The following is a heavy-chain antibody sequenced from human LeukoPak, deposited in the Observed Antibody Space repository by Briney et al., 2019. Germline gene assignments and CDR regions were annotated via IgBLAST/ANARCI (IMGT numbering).Heavy chain of an antibody. CDR3: ARILPTYYYGSGSLGFDP. Sequence: KPSETLSLTCAVYGGSFSGYYWSWIRQPPGKGLEWIGEINHSGSTNYNPSLKSRVTISVDTSKNQFSLKLSSVTAADTAVFYCARILPTYYYGSGSLGFDPWGQGTLVTVSS. D-gene: IGHD3-10*01. V-gene: IGHV4-34*01. J-gene: IGHJ5*02. CDR1: GGSFSGYY. CDR2: INHSGST.